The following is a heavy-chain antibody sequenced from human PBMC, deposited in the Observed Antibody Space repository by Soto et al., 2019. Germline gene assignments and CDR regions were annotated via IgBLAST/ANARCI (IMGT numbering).Heavy chain of an antibody. CDR2: LTGSGMKT. J-gene: IGHJ6*02. Sequence: PGFSLRLSCAASWFSCGRYAIRCVLQATGTGLQWVSALTGSGMKTYYADSVKGRFTISRDNSKNTLYLQMYSLRAEDTALYYCVTGLDIVAVPTPHHDYLYGLDVWGQGTTVTVSS. CDR1: WFSCGRYA. CDR3: VTGLDIVAVPTPHHDYLYGLDV. D-gene: IGHD2-21*01. V-gene: IGHV3-23*01.